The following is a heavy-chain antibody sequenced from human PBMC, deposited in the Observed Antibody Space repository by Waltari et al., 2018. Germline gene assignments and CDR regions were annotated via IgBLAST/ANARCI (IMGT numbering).Heavy chain of an antibody. D-gene: IGHD3-22*01. Sequence: VESGGGVIRPGGSLRLSCEASGFTWDDYGMSWVRQGPGKGLEWIAGINWKGDKVAYGDAVRGRFIISRDNAKNLLYLQMNTVGLDDTALYYCARGGDSSWPRWGQGTLVTVSA. CDR2: INWKGDKV. J-gene: IGHJ4*02. V-gene: IGHV3-20*04. CDR1: GFTWDDYG. CDR3: ARGGDSSWPR.